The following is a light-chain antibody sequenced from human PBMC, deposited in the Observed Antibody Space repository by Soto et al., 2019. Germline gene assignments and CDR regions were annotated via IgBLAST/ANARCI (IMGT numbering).Light chain of an antibody. J-gene: IGLJ1*01. CDR2: GNS. V-gene: IGLV1-40*01. CDR1: RSQFGAGYD. Sequence: APPQPPPLYGGPGPGGTIPCPGDRSQFGAGYDVHWYQQLPGTAPKLLIYGNSNRPSGVPDRFSGSKSGTSASLAITGLQAEDEADYYCQSYDSSLSGYVFGTGTKVTVL. CDR3: QSYDSSLSGYV.